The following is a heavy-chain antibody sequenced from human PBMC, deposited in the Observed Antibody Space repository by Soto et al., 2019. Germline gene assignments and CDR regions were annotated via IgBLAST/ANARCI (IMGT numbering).Heavy chain of an antibody. D-gene: IGHD2-8*02. Sequence: EVQLVESGGGLVMPGGSLRLSCAASGFTFSTYHMNWVRQAPGKGLEWVSSINPSSSHIYYADSVRGRFTISRDNSKNSMDLQMNSLRTEDAAVYYCARGYWAGGGCYLRRDASDVWGQGTMVTLSS. CDR2: INPSSSHI. J-gene: IGHJ3*01. CDR3: ARGYWAGGGCYLRRDASDV. V-gene: IGHV3-21*01. CDR1: GFTFSTYH.